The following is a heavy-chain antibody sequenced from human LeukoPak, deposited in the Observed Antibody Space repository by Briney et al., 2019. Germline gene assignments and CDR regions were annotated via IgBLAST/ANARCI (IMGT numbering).Heavy chain of an antibody. Sequence: GGSLRLSCEASGFTFSSYGMHWVRRAPGKGLEWVAVISYDGSNKYYADSVKGRFTISRDNSKNTLYLQMNSLRAEDTAVYYCARAIGYPGAFDIWGQGTMVTVSS. CDR3: ARAIGYPGAFDI. CDR1: GFTFSSYG. D-gene: IGHD2-2*03. V-gene: IGHV3-30*03. J-gene: IGHJ3*02. CDR2: ISYDGSNK.